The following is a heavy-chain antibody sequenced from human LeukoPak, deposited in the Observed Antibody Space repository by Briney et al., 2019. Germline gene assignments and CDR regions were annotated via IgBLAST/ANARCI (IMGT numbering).Heavy chain of an antibody. J-gene: IGHJ4*02. CDR3: ARNRAAALDY. CDR2: MHQDGSEK. Sequence: GGSLGLSCAASGFTFSTYWMSWVRQAPGKGLEWVANMHQDGSEKYFVDSVKGRFTISRDNAKNLLYLQMNSLRAEDTAVYYCARNRAAALDYWGQGTLVTVSS. V-gene: IGHV3-7*01. CDR1: GFTFSTYW. D-gene: IGHD6-13*01.